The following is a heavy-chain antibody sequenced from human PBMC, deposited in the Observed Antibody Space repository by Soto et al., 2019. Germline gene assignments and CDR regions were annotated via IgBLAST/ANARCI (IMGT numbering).Heavy chain of an antibody. D-gene: IGHD4-17*01. CDR1: GGSISSGGYY. CDR3: ARVQPYDYGANTGWLDP. V-gene: IGHV4-31*03. J-gene: IGHJ5*02. Sequence: LSLTCTVSGGSISSGGYYWSWIRQHPGKGLEWIGYTFYSGATYYNPSLKSRTIILVDTSKNQFSLTLTSLTAADTAVYYCARVQPYDYGANTGWLDPWGQGTLVTVSS. CDR2: TFYSGAT.